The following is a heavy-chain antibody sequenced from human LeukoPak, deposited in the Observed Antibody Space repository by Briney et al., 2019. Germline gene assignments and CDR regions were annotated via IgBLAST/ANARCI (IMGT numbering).Heavy chain of an antibody. CDR3: ARESMELVEFDF. Sequence: PGGSLRLSCAASGFTFSSYWMHWLRQAPGKGLVWVSNINSDGRRTSYADSVKGRFTISRDNAKNTLYLQMNSLRAEDTAVYYCARESMELVEFDFWGKGILVTVSS. V-gene: IGHV3-74*01. CDR1: GFTFSSYW. D-gene: IGHD6-13*01. CDR2: INSDGRRT. J-gene: IGHJ4*02.